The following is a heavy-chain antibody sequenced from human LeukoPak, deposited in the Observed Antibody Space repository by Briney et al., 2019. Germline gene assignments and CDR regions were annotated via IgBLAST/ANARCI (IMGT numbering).Heavy chain of an antibody. J-gene: IGHJ5*02. V-gene: IGHV1-69*05. D-gene: IGHD6-19*01. CDR3: ARGRIAVANNWFDP. Sequence: ASVKVSCKASGGTFTSYAISWVRHAPGQGLEWVGGIIPIFGTANYAHKFQGRVTITTDESTSTHHMGLRTLRHEDTAVYYCARGRIAVANNWFDPWGQGTLVTVSS. CDR1: GGTFTSYA. CDR2: IIPIFGTA.